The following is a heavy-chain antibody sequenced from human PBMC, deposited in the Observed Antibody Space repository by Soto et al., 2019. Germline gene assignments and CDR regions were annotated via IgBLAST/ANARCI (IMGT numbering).Heavy chain of an antibody. CDR1: GYTFTSYA. CDR3: ARSIVVVTAADY. D-gene: IGHD2-21*02. V-gene: IGHV1-3*01. Sequence: QVQLVQSGAEVKKPGASVKVSCKASGYTFTSYAMHWVRQAPGQRLEWMGWINAGNGNTKYSQKFQGRATITRYTSASTAYMELSSLRSEDTAVYYCARSIVVVTAADYWGQGTLVTVSS. CDR2: INAGNGNT. J-gene: IGHJ4*02.